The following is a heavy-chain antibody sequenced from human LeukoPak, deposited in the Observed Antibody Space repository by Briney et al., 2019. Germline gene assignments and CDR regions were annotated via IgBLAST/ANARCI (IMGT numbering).Heavy chain of an antibody. CDR1: GGSFSGYY. Sequence: PSETLSLTCAVYGGSFSGYYWSWIRQPPGKGLEWIGEINHSGGTNYNPSLKSRVTISVDTSKNQFSLKLSSVTAADTAVYYCARVGPWTLNYYDSSGYYSNWFDPWGQGTLVTVSS. V-gene: IGHV4-34*01. D-gene: IGHD3-22*01. CDR3: ARVGPWTLNYYDSSGYYSNWFDP. J-gene: IGHJ5*02. CDR2: INHSGGT.